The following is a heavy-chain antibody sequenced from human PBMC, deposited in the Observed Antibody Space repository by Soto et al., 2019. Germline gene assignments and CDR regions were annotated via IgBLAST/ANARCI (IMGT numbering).Heavy chain of an antibody. D-gene: IGHD2-15*01. CDR2: ISVSGGSR. V-gene: IGHV3-23*01. J-gene: IGHJ6*02. Sequence: EVQLLESGGGLVQPGGSLRLSCAASGFSFSDYAMNWVRQAPGKGLEWVSSISVSGGSRYYADSVKGRFTISRDNSKNTVTLQMNTLRAEDTAVYYCAKELERYCIGGSCSNGMDVWGQGTTVTVSS. CDR3: AKELERYCIGGSCSNGMDV. CDR1: GFSFSDYA.